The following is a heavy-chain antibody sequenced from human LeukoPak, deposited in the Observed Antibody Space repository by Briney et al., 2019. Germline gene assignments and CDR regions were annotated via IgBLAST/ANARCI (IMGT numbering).Heavy chain of an antibody. V-gene: IGHV3-11*06. CDR3: ARDLTVGPIFTDY. D-gene: IGHD1-26*01. Sequence: GGSLRLSCAASGFTVSDYYMNWIRQAPGKGLEWVSYIDRSGTYTNYAGSVKGRFTISRDNAKNSLYLQMNSLRAEDTAVYYCARDLTVGPIFTDYWGQGTLVAVSS. CDR2: IDRSGTYT. J-gene: IGHJ4*02. CDR1: GFTVSDYY.